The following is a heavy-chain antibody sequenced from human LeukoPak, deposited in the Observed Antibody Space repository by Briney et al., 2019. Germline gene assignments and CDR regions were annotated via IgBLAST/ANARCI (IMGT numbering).Heavy chain of an antibody. Sequence: GRSLRLSCAASGFSFKDYNMHWARQAPGKGLEWVAVITYDGSNKYYTDSVKGRFTISRDNSKSTLYLQMNSLRPEDTAVYYCAKVRWGNSGWYYLDDWGQGTLVTVSS. CDR2: ITYDGSNK. CDR1: GFSFKDYN. V-gene: IGHV3-30*18. J-gene: IGHJ4*02. CDR3: AKVRWGNSGWYYLDD. D-gene: IGHD6-19*01.